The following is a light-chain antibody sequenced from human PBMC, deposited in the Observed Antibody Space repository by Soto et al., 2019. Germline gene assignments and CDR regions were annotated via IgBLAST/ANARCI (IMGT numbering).Light chain of an antibody. CDR2: DVS. CDR3: SSYTDSVTQV. V-gene: IGLV2-14*03. J-gene: IGLJ1*01. Sequence: QSALTQPASVSGSPGQSITISCAGTSSDVGGYNYVSWYQQHPGKAPKLIIYDVSYRPLGVSTRFSGSKSVNTASLTISGLQAEDEADYYCSSYTDSVTQVFGAGTKVTVL. CDR1: SSDVGGYNY.